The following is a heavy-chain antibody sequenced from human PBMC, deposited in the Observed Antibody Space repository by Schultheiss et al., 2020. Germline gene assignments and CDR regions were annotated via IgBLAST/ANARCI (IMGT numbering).Heavy chain of an antibody. J-gene: IGHJ4*02. CDR3: AGCERQGGGGDY. D-gene: IGHD6-25*01. Sequence: LSCAASGFPFSSYAMHWVRQAPGKGLGWMAAICHNGSHKHYADSVKGRFDISRDNAKNSLYLQMNSLRAEDTAVYYCAGCERQGGGGDYWGQGTLVTVSS. V-gene: IGHV3-33*03. CDR1: GFPFSSYA. CDR2: ICHNGSHK.